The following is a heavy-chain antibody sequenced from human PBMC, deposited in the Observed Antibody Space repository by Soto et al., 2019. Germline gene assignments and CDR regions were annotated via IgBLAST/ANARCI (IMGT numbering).Heavy chain of an antibody. Sequence: QVQLVQSGAEVKKPGSSVKVSCKASGGTFSSYAISWVRQAPGQGLQWMGGIISIFGTADYAQKFPGRVTITADQSTSTAYMELSSLRSEDTAVYYCASHSGSTPEGRYYYGMDVWGQGTTVTVSS. J-gene: IGHJ6*02. V-gene: IGHV1-69*12. CDR2: IISIFGTA. CDR3: ASHSGSTPEGRYYYGMDV. CDR1: GGTFSSYA. D-gene: IGHD1-26*01.